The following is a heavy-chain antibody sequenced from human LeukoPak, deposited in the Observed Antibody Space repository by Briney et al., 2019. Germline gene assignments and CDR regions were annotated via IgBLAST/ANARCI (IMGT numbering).Heavy chain of an antibody. V-gene: IGHV4-34*01. Sequence: PSETLSLTCAVYGGSFSGYYWSWIRQPPGKGLEWIGEINHSGSTNYNPSLKSRVTISVDTSKNQSSLKLSSVTAANTAVYYCARSLDTAMVTMEYYFDYWGQGTLVTVSS. CDR1: GGSFSGYY. J-gene: IGHJ4*02. CDR2: INHSGST. D-gene: IGHD5-18*01. CDR3: ARSLDTAMVTMEYYFDY.